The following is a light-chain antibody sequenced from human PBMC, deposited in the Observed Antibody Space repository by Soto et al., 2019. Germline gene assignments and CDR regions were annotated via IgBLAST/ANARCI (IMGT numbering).Light chain of an antibody. V-gene: IGKV1-39*01. CDR1: QSISTY. J-gene: IGKJ4*01. CDR2: AAS. Sequence: DIQMTQSPSSLSASVGDRVTITCRASQSISTYLQWYQQKPGKAPNLLIYAASTLQSGVPSRVSGSGSGTDFTLTISSLEPEDFATYFCQHYYSTPLTFGGGTKVDIK. CDR3: QHYYSTPLT.